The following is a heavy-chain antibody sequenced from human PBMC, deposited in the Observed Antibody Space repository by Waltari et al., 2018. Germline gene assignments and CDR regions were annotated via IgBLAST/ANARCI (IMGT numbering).Heavy chain of an antibody. Sequence: QVQLQQWGAGLLKPSETLSLTCAVYGGSFSGYYWSWLRQPPGKGLEWIGEINHSGSTNYNPSLKSRVTISVDTSKNQFSLKLSSVTAADTAVYYCARTAYYDFWRNSNWFDPWGQGTLVTVSS. CDR2: INHSGST. CDR3: ARTAYYDFWRNSNWFDP. J-gene: IGHJ5*02. CDR1: GGSFSGYY. V-gene: IGHV4-34*01. D-gene: IGHD3-3*01.